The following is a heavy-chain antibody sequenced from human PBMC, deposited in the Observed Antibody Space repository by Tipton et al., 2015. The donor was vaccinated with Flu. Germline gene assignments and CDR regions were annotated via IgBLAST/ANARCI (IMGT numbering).Heavy chain of an antibody. CDR3: ARDCSSTSCYLRYYYGMDV. V-gene: IGHV1-69*01. D-gene: IGHD2-2*01. CDR1: GGTFSSYA. Sequence: QLVQSGAEVKKPGSSVKVSCKASGGTFSSYAISWVRQAPGQGLEWMGGIIPIFGTANYAQKFQGRVTITADESTSTAYMELSSLRSEDTAVYYCARDCSSTSCYLRYYYGMDVWGQGTTVTVSS. J-gene: IGHJ6*02. CDR2: IIPIFGTA.